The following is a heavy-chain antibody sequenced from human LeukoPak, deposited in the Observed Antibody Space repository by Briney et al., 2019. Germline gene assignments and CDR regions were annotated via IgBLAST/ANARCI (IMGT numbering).Heavy chain of an antibody. J-gene: IGHJ3*02. CDR1: GYTFTSYA. D-gene: IGHD2-2*01. CDR3: ARDRCSSTSCYSDAFDI. Sequence: ASVKVSCKASGYTFTSYAMHWVRQAPGQRLEWMGWINAGNGNTKYSQKFQGRVTITRDTSASTAYMELSSLRSEDTAVNYCARDRCSSTSCYSDAFDIWGQGTMVTVSS. CDR2: INAGNGNT. V-gene: IGHV1-3*01.